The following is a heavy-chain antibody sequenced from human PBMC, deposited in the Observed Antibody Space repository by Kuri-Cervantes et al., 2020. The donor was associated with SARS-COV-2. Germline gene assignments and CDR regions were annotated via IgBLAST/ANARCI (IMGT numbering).Heavy chain of an antibody. Sequence: LSLTCAASGFTFSTYSMNWVRQAPGKGLEWVSCISSGSSTIYYADSVKGRFTISRDNARNSLYLQMNSLRAEDTAVYYCARSTPFRRLVVISQGGALDIWGQGTMVTVSS. V-gene: IGHV3-48*01. J-gene: IGHJ3*02. CDR2: ISSGSSTI. CDR1: GFTFSTYS. CDR3: ARSTPFRRLVVISQGGALDI. D-gene: IGHD3-22*01.